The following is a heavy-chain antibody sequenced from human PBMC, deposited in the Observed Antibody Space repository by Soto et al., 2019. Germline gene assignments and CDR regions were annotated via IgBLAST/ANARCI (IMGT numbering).Heavy chain of an antibody. J-gene: IGHJ4*02. CDR2: ISYTGST. V-gene: IGHV4-59*01. D-gene: IGHD3-3*01. Sequence: QEQLQESGPRLVKPSATLSLTCIVSGGSISNYHWSWIRQPPGKGLEWIGYISYTGSTNYSPSLKGRVAMLLATSKKQFSLKLSSVTAADTAVYYCARVAADAYWSGYDDYWGQGTLVTVSS. CDR1: GGSISNYH. CDR3: ARVAADAYWSGYDDY.